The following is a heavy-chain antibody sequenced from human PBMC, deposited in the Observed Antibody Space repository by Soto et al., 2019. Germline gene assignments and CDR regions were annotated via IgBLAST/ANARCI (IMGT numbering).Heavy chain of an antibody. V-gene: IGHV1-3*01. J-gene: IGHJ4*02. CDR1: GYTFTSYG. D-gene: IGHD2-15*01. CDR3: ARVAGYCSDGSCYSDY. CDR2: INAGNGNT. Sequence: ASVKVSCKASGYTFTSYGIHWVRQAPGQRLEWTGWINAGNGNTKYSEKVQGRVTMTRNTSISTAYMELSSLRSEDTAVYYCARVAGYCSDGSCYSDYWGQGTLVTVSS.